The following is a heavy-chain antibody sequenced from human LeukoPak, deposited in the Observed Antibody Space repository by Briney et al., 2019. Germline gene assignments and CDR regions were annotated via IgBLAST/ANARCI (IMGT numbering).Heavy chain of an antibody. CDR2: INPSGGST. V-gene: IGHV1-46*01. Sequence: ASVKVSCKASGYTSTSYYMHWVRQAPGQGLEWMGIINPSGGSTSYAQKFQGRVTMTRDMSTSTVYMELSSLRSEDTAVYYCARDNGVVPAATYFDYWGQGTLVTVSS. CDR3: ARDNGVVPAATYFDY. D-gene: IGHD2-2*01. CDR1: GYTSTSYY. J-gene: IGHJ4*02.